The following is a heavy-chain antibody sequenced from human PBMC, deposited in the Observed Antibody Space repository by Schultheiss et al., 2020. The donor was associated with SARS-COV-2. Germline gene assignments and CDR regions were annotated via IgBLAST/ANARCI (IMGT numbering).Heavy chain of an antibody. CDR2: VNPNSGNT. D-gene: IGHD6-19*01. Sequence: ASVKVSCKASGYTFTDYYVHWVRQAPGQGLEWMGWVNPNSGNTGYAQKFQGRVTMTRNTSISTAYMELSSLRSEDTAVYYCAGGIAVDDYWGQGTLVTVSS. CDR1: GYTFTDYY. J-gene: IGHJ4*02. V-gene: IGHV1-8*02. CDR3: AGGIAVDDY.